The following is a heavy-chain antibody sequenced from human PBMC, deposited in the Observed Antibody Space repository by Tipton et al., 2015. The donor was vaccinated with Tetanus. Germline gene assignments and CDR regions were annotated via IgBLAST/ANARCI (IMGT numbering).Heavy chain of an antibody. V-gene: IGHV3-48*02. CDR2: ISSTSSNI. J-gene: IGHJ3*02. D-gene: IGHD2-2*01. CDR1: GFTFSSYS. Sequence: SLRLSCAASGFTFSSYSMNWVRQTPGKGLEWVSYISSTSSNIYYADSVKGRFTVSRDNARNSLHLQMNSLRDEDTAVYYCARGVVDTRDSYDIWGQGTMVTVSS. CDR3: ARGVVDTRDSYDI.